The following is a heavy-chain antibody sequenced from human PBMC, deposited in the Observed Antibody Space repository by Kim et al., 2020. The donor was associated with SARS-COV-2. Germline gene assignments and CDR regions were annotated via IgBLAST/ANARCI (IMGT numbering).Heavy chain of an antibody. CDR3: AISSGWYEYYFDY. CDR1: GGSISSSSYY. D-gene: IGHD6-19*01. Sequence: SETLSLTCTVSGGSISSSSYYWGWIRQPPGKGLEWIGSIYYSGSTYYNPSLKSRVTISVDTSKNQFSLKLSSVTAADTAVYYCAISSGWYEYYFDYWGQGTLVTVSS. J-gene: IGHJ4*02. CDR2: IYYSGST. V-gene: IGHV4-39*01.